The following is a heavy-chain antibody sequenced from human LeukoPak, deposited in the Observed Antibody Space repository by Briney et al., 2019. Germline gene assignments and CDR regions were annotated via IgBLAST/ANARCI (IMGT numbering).Heavy chain of an antibody. CDR2: IWYDGSNK. D-gene: IGHD3-10*01. CDR3: ARGGKRITMVRGVIPQTDY. J-gene: IGHJ4*02. CDR1: GFTFSSYG. V-gene: IGHV3-33*01. Sequence: GGSLRLSCAASGFTFSSYGMHWVRQAPGKGLEWVAVIWYDGSNKYYADSVKGRFTISRDNSKNTLYLQMNSLRAEDTAVYYCARGGKRITMVRGVIPQTDYWGQGTLVTVSS.